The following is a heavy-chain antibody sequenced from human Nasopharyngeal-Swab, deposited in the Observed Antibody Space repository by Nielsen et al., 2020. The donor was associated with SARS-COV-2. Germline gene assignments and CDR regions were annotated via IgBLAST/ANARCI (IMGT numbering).Heavy chain of an antibody. V-gene: IGHV6-1*01. CDR3: ARARGAYGDYYYYYYTDV. CDR2: TYYRSKWYN. D-gene: IGHD4-17*01. CDR1: GNRVSSSSAA. J-gene: IGHJ6*03. Sequence: SQTLSLTCAISGNRVSSSSAAWNWLRQSPSRGLEWLGRTYYRSKWYNDYAVSVISRITINPDTSKNQFSLHLNSVTPEDTAVYYCARARGAYGDYYYYYYTDVWGKGTTVTVSS.